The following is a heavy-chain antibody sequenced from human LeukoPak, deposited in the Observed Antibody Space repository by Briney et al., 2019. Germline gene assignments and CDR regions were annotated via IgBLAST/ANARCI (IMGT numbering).Heavy chain of an antibody. CDR2: IKGSSGST. CDR1: GFTFNIYA. J-gene: IGHJ4*02. Sequence: PGGSLRLSCAASGFTFNIYAMNWVRQAPGKGLEWVSAIKGSSGSTYYADSVKGRFTISRDNPKNTLYLQMSSLRAEDTAVYYCARDWSLGPSDAFDIWGQGTLVTVSS. D-gene: IGHD3-16*01. CDR3: ARDWSLGPSDAFDI. V-gene: IGHV3-23*01.